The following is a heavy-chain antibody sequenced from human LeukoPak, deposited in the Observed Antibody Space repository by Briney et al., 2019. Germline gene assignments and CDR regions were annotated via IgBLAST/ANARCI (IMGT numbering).Heavy chain of an antibody. CDR2: IYYSGST. Sequence: SETLSLTCTVSGGSISSHYGSWIRQPPGKGLEWIGYIYYSGSTNYNPSLKSRVTISVDTSKNQFSLKLSSVTAADTAVYYCARSHSVWTSFDYWGQGTLVTVSS. CDR3: ARSHSVWTSFDY. CDR1: GGSISSHY. V-gene: IGHV4-59*11. D-gene: IGHD3/OR15-3a*01. J-gene: IGHJ4*02.